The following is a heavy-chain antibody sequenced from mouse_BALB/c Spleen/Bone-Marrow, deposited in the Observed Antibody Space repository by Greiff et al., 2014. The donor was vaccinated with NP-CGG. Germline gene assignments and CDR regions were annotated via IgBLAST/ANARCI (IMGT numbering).Heavy chain of an antibody. D-gene: IGHD2-1*01. J-gene: IGHJ1*01. CDR3: AGFYYGNNWYFDV. V-gene: IGHV5-6-2*01. CDR2: INSNGGST. Sequence: VQLKESGGGLVKLGGSLKLSCAASGFTFSSYYMSWVRQTPEKRLELVAAINSNGGSTYYPDTVKGRFTISRDNAKNTLYLQMSSLKSEDTALFYCAGFYYGNNWYFDVWGAGTTVTVSS. CDR1: GFTFSSYY.